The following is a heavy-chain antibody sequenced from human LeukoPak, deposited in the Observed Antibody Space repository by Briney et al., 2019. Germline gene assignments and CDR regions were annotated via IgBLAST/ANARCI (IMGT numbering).Heavy chain of an antibody. CDR2: IYTSGST. CDR3: ARGGTMGNANWFDP. D-gene: IGHD3-16*01. Sequence: SETLSLTCTVSGGSISSYYWSWIRQPAGKGLEWIGRIYTSGSTNYNPSLKSRVTMSVDTSKNQFSLKLSSVTAADTAMYYYARGGTMGNANWFDPWGQGTLVTVSS. V-gene: IGHV4-4*07. J-gene: IGHJ5*02. CDR1: GGSISSYY.